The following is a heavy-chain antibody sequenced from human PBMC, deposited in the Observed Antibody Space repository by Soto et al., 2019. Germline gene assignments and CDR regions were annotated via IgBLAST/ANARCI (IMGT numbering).Heavy chain of an antibody. Sequence: VASVKVSLKASGYAFTSYGIHWLRKTPGQRLEWMGWINAANGDTKYSPKFQGRVTITRDTSASTAYMELSSLRSEDTAVYYCVRRHVSATGIDWFDPWGQGTLVTVSS. V-gene: IGHV1-3*01. J-gene: IGHJ5*02. CDR3: VRRHVSATGIDWFDP. CDR2: INAANGDT. CDR1: GYAFTSYG. D-gene: IGHD6-13*01.